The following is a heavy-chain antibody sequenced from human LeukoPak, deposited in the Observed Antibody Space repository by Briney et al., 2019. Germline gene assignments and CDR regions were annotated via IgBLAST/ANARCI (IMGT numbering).Heavy chain of an antibody. Sequence: NPGGSLRLSCAASGFTFSNYNLIWVRQAPGKGLEWVSSISSSSSYIYYADSVKGRFSISRDNAKNSLYLQMNSLRAGDTAVYYCARVPYYYDTTGDPKDWYFDLWGRGTLVTVSS. CDR3: ARVPYYYDTTGDPKDWYFDL. D-gene: IGHD3-22*01. J-gene: IGHJ2*01. CDR2: ISSSSSYI. V-gene: IGHV3-21*01. CDR1: GFTFSNYN.